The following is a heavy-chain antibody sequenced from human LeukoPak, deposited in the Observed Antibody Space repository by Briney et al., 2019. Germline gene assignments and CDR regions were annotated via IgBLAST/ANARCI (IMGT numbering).Heavy chain of an antibody. V-gene: IGHV3-33*01. Sequence: SGGSLRLSCAASGFTFSSYGMHWVRQAPGKGLEWVAVIWYDGSNKYYADSVKGRFTISRDNSKNTLYLQMNSLRAEDTAVYYCARDFEYSSGWYWSSGKDFDYWGQGTLVTVSS. CDR1: GFTFSSYG. CDR2: IWYDGSNK. D-gene: IGHD6-19*01. J-gene: IGHJ4*02. CDR3: ARDFEYSSGWYWSSGKDFDY.